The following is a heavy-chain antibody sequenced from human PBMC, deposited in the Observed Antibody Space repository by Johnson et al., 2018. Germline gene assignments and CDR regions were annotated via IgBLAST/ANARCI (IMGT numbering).Heavy chain of an antibody. CDR2: ISSSSSYI. D-gene: IGHD4-17*01. CDR1: GFTFSSYS. V-gene: IGHV3-21*01. CDR3: ARSQSADYGDYVGAEYFQH. Sequence: VQLVESGGGLVKPGGSLRLSCAASGFTFSSYSMNWVRQAPGKGLEWVSSISSSSSYIHYADSLKGRFTISRDNAKNSLYLQMNSLRAEDTAVYYCARSQSADYGDYVGAEYFQHWGQGTLVTVSS. J-gene: IGHJ1*01.